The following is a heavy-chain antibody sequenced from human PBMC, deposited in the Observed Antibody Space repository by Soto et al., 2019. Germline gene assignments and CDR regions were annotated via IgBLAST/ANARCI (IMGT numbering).Heavy chain of an antibody. V-gene: IGHV3-33*01. CDR3: ARAAQGGDTLVGLFDI. CDR2: IWYDGSNK. CDR1: GFTFSSYG. D-gene: IGHD4-17*01. Sequence: GGSLRLSCAASGFTFSSYGMHWVRQAPGKGLEWVAVIWYDGSNKYYADSVKGRFTISRDISKNTLYLQMNSLRAEDTAVYYCARAAQGGDTLVGLFDIGGKGKRATV. J-gene: IGHJ3*02.